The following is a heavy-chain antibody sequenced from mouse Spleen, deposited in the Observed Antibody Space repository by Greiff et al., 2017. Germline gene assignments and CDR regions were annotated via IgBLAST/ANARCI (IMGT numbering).Heavy chain of an antibody. CDR3: TRWKISLRPFAY. J-gene: IGHJ3*01. CDR1: GYTFTDYE. D-gene: IGHD1-2*01. V-gene: IGHV1-15*01. CDR2: IDPETGGT. Sequence: QVQLQQSGAELVRPGASVTLSCKASGYTFTDYEMHWVKQTPVHGLEWIGAIDPETGGTAYNQKFKGKAILTADKSSSTAYMELRSLTSEDSAVYYCTRWKISLRPFAYWGQGTLVTVSA.